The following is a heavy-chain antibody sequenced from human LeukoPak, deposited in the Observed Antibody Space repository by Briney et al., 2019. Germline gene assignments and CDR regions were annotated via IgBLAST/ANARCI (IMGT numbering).Heavy chain of an antibody. D-gene: IGHD4-11*01. CDR2: ISGGGGTT. CDR1: GFAFSSYA. V-gene: IGHV3-23*01. J-gene: IGHJ4*02. Sequence: PGGSLRLSCAASGFAFSSYAMSWLRQAPGKGLEWVSAISGGGGTTYYSDSVKGRFTISRDKSKNALYLQMNSLRVEDTAVYYCAREVLATASAFDYWGQGTLVTVSS. CDR3: AREVLATASAFDY.